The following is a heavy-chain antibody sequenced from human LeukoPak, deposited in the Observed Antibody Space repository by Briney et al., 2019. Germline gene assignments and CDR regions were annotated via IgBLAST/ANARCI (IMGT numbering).Heavy chain of an antibody. D-gene: IGHD1-14*01. CDR3: VRDSNLSFDY. CDR1: GLTLSPYW. Sequence: GGSLRLSCAASGLTLSPYWMHWVRQAPGKGLVWVSHISTDGTATTYADSVKGRFTISRDNAKSTLYLQVNSLRAEDTAVYYCVRDSNLSFDYWGQGSLVTVSS. J-gene: IGHJ4*02. CDR2: ISTDGTAT. V-gene: IGHV3-74*01.